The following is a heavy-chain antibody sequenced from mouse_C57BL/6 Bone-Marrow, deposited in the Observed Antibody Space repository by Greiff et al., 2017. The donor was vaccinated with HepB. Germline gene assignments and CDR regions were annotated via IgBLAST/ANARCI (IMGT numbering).Heavy chain of an antibody. V-gene: IGHV1-54*01. CDR3: ARSPLYFDY. CDR1: GYAFTNYL. Sequence: QVQLQQSGAELVRPGTSVKVSCKASGYAFTNYLIEWVKQRPGQGLEWIGVINPGSGGTNYNEKFKGKETLTADKSSSTAYMQLSSLTSEDSAVYFCARSPLYFDYWGQGTTLTVSS. CDR2: INPGSGGT. J-gene: IGHJ2*01.